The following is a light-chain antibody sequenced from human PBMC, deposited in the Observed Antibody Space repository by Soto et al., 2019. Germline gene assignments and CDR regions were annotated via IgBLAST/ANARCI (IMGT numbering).Light chain of an antibody. V-gene: IGLV2-14*01. CDR1: SSDVGGYNY. J-gene: IGLJ2*01. CDR2: DVS. Sequence: QSALTQPASGSGYPGQSITISCTGTSSDVGGYNYVSWYQQHPGKAPKLMIYDVSNRPSGVSNRFSGSKSGNTASLTISGLQAEDEADYYCSSYTSSSTLVFGGGTKLTVL. CDR3: SSYTSSSTLV.